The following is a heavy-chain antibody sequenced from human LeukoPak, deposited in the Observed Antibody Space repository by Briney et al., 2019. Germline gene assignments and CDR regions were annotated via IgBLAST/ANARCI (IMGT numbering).Heavy chain of an antibody. CDR3: AKATGYLL. V-gene: IGHV3-23*01. D-gene: IGHD1-14*01. CDR2: ISNSDDST. Sequence: PGGSLRLSCAASGFPFSSYAMSWVRQAPGEGLEWVSTISNSDDSTYYADSVKGRFTISRDNSENTLFLRMNSLRAEDTAVYYCAKATGYLLWGQGTLVIVSS. CDR1: GFPFSSYA. J-gene: IGHJ4*02.